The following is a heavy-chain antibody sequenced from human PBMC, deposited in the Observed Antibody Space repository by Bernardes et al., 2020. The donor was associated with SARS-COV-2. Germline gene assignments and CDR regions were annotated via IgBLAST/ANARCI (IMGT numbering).Heavy chain of an antibody. Sequence: ASMKVSCKASGYTFTGYYIHWVRQAPGQGLEWMGWINPNSGGTNYAQKFQGRVTMTGDTSIRTAYMELSSLISDDTAVYYCARGPGWFYFDYWGLGTLVTVSS. V-gene: IGHV1-2*02. D-gene: IGHD2-15*01. CDR2: INPNSGGT. CDR3: ARGPGWFYFDY. J-gene: IGHJ4*02. CDR1: GYTFTGYY.